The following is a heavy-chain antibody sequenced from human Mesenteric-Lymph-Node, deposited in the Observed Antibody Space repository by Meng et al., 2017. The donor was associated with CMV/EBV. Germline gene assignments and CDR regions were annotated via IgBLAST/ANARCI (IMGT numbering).Heavy chain of an antibody. CDR3: ARGSYCTNGVCPDTRYNYGMDV. CDR2: ISSSSSYI. J-gene: IGHJ6*02. Sequence: GGSLRLSCAASGFTFSSYSMNWVRQAPGKGLEWVSSISSSSSYIYYADSVKGRFTISRDNAKNSLYLQMNSLRAEDTAVYYCARGSYCTNGVCPDTRYNYGMDVWGQGTTVTVSS. CDR1: GFTFSSYS. D-gene: IGHD2-8*01. V-gene: IGHV3-21*01.